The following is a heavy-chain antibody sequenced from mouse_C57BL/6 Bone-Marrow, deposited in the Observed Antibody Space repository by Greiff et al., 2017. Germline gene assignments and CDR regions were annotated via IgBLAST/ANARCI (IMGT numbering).Heavy chain of an antibody. V-gene: IGHV1-80*01. J-gene: IGHJ3*01. Sequence: QVQLKQSGAELVKPGASVKISCKASGYAFSSYWMNWVKQRPGKGLEWIGQIYPGDGDTNYNGKFKGKATLTADKSSSTAYMQLSSLPSEDSAVXFCARVDYGSSPFAYWGQGTLVTVSA. CDR3: ARVDYGSSPFAY. CDR1: GYAFSSYW. CDR2: IYPGDGDT. D-gene: IGHD1-1*01.